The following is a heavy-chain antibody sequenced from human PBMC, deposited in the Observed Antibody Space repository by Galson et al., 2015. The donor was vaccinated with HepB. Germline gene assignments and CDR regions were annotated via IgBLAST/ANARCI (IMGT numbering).Heavy chain of an antibody. CDR3: ARKGSGYSYGYPHSGYFDL. D-gene: IGHD5-18*01. V-gene: IGHV3-66*02. J-gene: IGHJ2*01. CDR1: GFTVSSNY. Sequence: SLRLSCAASGFTVSSNYMSWVRQAPGKGLEWVSVIYSGGSTYYADSVKGRFTISRDNSKNTLYLQMNSLRAEDTAVYYCARKGSGYSYGYPHSGYFDLWGRGTLVTVSS. CDR2: IYSGGST.